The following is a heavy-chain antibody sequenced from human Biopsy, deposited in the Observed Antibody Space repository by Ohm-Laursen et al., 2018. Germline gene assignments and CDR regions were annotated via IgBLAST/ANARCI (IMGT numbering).Heavy chain of an antibody. J-gene: IGHJ4*02. D-gene: IGHD5-12*01. CDR1: GGSISNNNYY. CDR2: IFYSANT. CDR3: ARLGSGDYFPTFFDF. V-gene: IGHV4-31*03. Sequence: SQTLSLTCTVSGGSISNNNYYWNWIRHHPGKGLEWIGNIFYSANTYYNPSLKSRVTISVDTSKNQFSLKLSSVTAADTAVYYCARLGSGDYFPTFFDFWGQGALVTVSS.